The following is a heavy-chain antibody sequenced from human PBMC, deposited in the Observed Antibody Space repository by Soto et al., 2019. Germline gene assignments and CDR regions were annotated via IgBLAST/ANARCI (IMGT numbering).Heavy chain of an antibody. CDR3: ASGPYVVVQGVYYYYYGIDV. D-gene: IGHD2-21*01. J-gene: IGHJ6*02. CDR1: GYTFTNYG. Sequence: VASVKVSCKASGYTFTNYGITWVRQAPGQGLEWMGWISAYNGNTHYTQRLQGRVTMTTDTSTSTAYMELRGLRSDDTAVYYCASGPYVVVQGVYYYYYGIDVWGQGTTVTVSS. CDR2: ISAYNGNT. V-gene: IGHV1-18*01.